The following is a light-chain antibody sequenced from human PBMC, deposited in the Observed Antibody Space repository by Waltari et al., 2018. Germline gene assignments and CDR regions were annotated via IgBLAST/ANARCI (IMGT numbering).Light chain of an antibody. CDR1: SNNVGSYNL. J-gene: IGLJ2*01. CDR3: CSNVGTSAF. V-gene: IGLV2-23*03. CDR2: EGS. Sequence: QAGPTQPASVSGSPGQSITISCTGTSNNVGSYNLVSWYQQHPGKPPKLIIYEGSKRPSGVSNRLSGSKSDNTASLTLSGLQPDDEADYYCCSNVGTSAFFGGGTKLTVL.